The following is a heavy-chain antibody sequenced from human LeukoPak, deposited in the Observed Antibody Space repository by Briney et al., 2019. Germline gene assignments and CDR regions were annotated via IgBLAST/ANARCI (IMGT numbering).Heavy chain of an antibody. CDR2: ISSSGSSV. D-gene: IGHD3-9*01. CDR3: ASGTYYDILTGYSYYYYMDV. V-gene: IGHV3-11*04. J-gene: IGHJ6*03. Sequence: GGSLRLSCAASGFTFGDYYMSWIRQAPGKGLEWLSYISSSGSSVYYAASVEGRFTISRDNAKNSLYLQMNSLRAEDTAVYYCASGTYYDILTGYSYYYYMDVWGKGTTVTVSS. CDR1: GFTFGDYY.